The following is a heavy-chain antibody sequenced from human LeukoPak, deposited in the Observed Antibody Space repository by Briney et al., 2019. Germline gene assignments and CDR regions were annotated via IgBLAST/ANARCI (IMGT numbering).Heavy chain of an antibody. J-gene: IGHJ4*02. CDR1: GFTFSSYE. CDR3: ARVDRTVTTYLDDY. CDR2: ISSSGSTI. D-gene: IGHD4-17*01. V-gene: IGHV3-48*03. Sequence: PGGSLRLSCAASGFTFSSYEMNWVRQAPGEGLEWVSYISSSGSTIYYADSVKGRFTMSRDNAKNSLYLQMNSLRAEDTAVYYCARVDRTVTTYLDDYWGQGTLVTVSS.